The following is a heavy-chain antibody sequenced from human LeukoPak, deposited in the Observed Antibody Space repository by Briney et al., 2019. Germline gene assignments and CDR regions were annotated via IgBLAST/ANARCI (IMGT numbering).Heavy chain of an antibody. J-gene: IGHJ6*03. D-gene: IGHD5-18*01. CDR2: ISYDGSNK. CDR1: GFTFSSYA. Sequence: GGSLRLSCAASGFTFSSYAMHGGRQAPGKGLERVAVISYDGSNKYYADSVKGRFTISRDNSKHTLYLQMNSLRAEDTAVYYCATETAYYMDVWGKGTTVTVSS. V-gene: IGHV3-30*11. CDR3: ATETAYYMDV.